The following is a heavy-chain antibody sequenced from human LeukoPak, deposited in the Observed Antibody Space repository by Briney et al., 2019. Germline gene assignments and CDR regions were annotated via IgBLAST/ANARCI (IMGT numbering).Heavy chain of an antibody. CDR1: GYTFTSYG. V-gene: IGHV1-18*01. J-gene: IGHJ6*02. CDR2: ISAYTGNT. D-gene: IGHD5-24*01. CDR3: ARDRLYNYGYYGMDV. Sequence: ASVKVSCKASGYTFTSYGISWVRQAPGQGLEWMGWISAYTGNTNYAQKLQGRVTMTTDTSTSTAYMELRSLRSDDTAVYYCARDRLYNYGYYGMDVWGQGTTVTVSS.